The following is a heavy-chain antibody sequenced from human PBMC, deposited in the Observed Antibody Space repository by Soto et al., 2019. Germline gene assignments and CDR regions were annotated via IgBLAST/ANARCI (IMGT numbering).Heavy chain of an antibody. CDR3: ARGGYYGDYHSYYFDY. J-gene: IGHJ4*02. Sequence: QVQLVQSGAEVKKPGSSVKVSCKASGGTFSSYAISWVRQAPGQGLEWMGGIIPIFGTANYAQKFQGRVTITADESTSTAYMVLSSLRSEDTAVYYCARGGYYGDYHSYYFDYWGQGTLVTVSS. CDR1: GGTFSSYA. CDR2: IIPIFGTA. D-gene: IGHD4-17*01. V-gene: IGHV1-69*12.